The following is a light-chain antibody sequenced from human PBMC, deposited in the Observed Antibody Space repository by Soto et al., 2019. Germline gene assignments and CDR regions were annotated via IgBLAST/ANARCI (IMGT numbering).Light chain of an antibody. J-gene: IGKJ1*01. V-gene: IGKV3-20*01. CDR2: GAS. Sequence: ELLLTQSPGTLSLSPGERATLSCRASQSVSSTYLAWYQQQPGQAPRLLIYGASNRATGIPDRFSGSGSGTDFTLTISRLEPEDFAVYYCQQYGSSPITFGQGTKVDIK. CDR1: QSVSSTY. CDR3: QQYGSSPIT.